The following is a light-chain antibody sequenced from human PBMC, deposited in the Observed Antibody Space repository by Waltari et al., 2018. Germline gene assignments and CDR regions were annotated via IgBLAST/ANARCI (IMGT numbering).Light chain of an antibody. CDR2: LGS. J-gene: IGKJ3*01. CDR1: QGLLNSNGYNY. Sequence: DIVMTQSPLSLPVTPGEPASISCRSSQGLLNSNGYNYLDWYLQKPGQSPQLLIYLGSNRASGVPDRFSGSGSGTDFTLKISRVEAEDVGVYYCMQALQSPFTFGPGTKVDIK. CDR3: MQALQSPFT. V-gene: IGKV2-28*01.